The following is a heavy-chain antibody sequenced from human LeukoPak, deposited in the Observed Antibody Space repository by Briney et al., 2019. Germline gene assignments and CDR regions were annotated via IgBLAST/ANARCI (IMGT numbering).Heavy chain of an antibody. Sequence: GGSLRLSCAASGFTFSSYEMNWVRQAPGKGLEWVSYISSSGSTIYYADSVKGRFTISRDNAENSLYLHMNSLRAEDTAAYYCASLTGTTVGSSVLQVWGQGTLVTVSS. CDR1: GFTFSSYE. CDR3: ASLTGTTVGSSVLQV. D-gene: IGHD4-17*01. CDR2: ISSSGSTI. V-gene: IGHV3-48*03. J-gene: IGHJ4*02.